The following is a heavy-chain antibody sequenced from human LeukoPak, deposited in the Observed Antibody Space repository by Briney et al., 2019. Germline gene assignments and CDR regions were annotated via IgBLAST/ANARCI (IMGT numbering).Heavy chain of an antibody. V-gene: IGHV3-23*01. CDR1: GFIFSNYA. CDR3: AKEQDNQLLLSHFDY. Sequence: GGSLRLSCTGFIFSNYAVSWVRQAPGKGLEWVSAVSGDGVRTFYADSVKGRFTISRDNSMSTLSLQMNSLRAEDTAVYYCAKEQDNQLLLSHFDYWGQGILATVSS. D-gene: IGHD2-2*01. CDR2: VSGDGVRT. J-gene: IGHJ4*02.